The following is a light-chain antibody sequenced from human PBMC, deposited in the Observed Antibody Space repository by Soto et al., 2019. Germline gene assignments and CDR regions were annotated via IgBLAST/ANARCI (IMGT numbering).Light chain of an antibody. CDR1: QIISTY. CDR2: AAS. CDR3: QQTYSAPPK. V-gene: IGKV1-39*01. Sequence: DIQMTQSPSSLSASVGDRVTITCRASQIISTYLNWYQQRAGLAPRLLIYAASSLQSGVPPRFSGSGSGTDLTLTISSLQPEDFATYFCQQTYSAPPKVGQGTKVDIK. J-gene: IGKJ1*01.